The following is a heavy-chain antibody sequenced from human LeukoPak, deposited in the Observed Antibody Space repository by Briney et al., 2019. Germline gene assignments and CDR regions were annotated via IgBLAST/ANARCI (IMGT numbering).Heavy chain of an antibody. CDR3: AREPEGYSSGWSPFDY. Sequence: QPGGSLRLSCAASGFTFSSYAMSWVRQAPGKGLEWVSAISGSGGSTYYADSVKGRFTISRDNSKHTLYLQMNSLRAEDTAVYYCAREPEGYSSGWSPFDYWGQGTLVTVSS. CDR1: GFTFSSYA. J-gene: IGHJ4*02. CDR2: ISGSGGST. D-gene: IGHD6-19*01. V-gene: IGHV3-23*01.